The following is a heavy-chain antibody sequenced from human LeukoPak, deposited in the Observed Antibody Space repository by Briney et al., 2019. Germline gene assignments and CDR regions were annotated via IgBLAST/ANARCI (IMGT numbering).Heavy chain of an antibody. CDR3: AKDHGSGSSSDY. CDR1: GFTFSSYS. Sequence: GGSLRLSCAASGFTFSSYSMSWLRQAPGKGLEWVSSISSSSDYIYNADSVKGRFTISRDNAKNSLFLQMSSLRAEDTAVYYCAKDHGSGSSSDYWGQGTLVTVSS. D-gene: IGHD3-10*01. J-gene: IGHJ4*02. CDR2: ISSSSDYI. V-gene: IGHV3-21*01.